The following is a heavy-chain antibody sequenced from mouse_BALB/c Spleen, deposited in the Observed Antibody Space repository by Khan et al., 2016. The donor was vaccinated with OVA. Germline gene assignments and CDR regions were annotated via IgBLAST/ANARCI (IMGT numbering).Heavy chain of an antibody. CDR2: INTYTGET. J-gene: IGHJ3*01. D-gene: IGHD2-4*01. Sequence: QIQLVQSGPELKKPGEIVKISCKASGYTFTNYGMNWVKQAPGKGLKWMGWINTYTGETTYADDFKGRFAFSLETSASTAYLQINRLRNEDTATYFCVKGDDYDGTYWGQGTLITVS. CDR1: GYTFTNYG. V-gene: IGHV9-3-1*01. CDR3: VKGDDYDGTY.